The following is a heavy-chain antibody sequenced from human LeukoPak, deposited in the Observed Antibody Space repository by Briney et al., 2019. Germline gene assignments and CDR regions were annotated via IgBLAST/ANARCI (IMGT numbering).Heavy chain of an antibody. J-gene: IGHJ5*02. D-gene: IGHD2-2*01. CDR3: AREGIVVVPAAMYNWFDP. CDR2: IRSKANSFAT. V-gene: IGHV3-73*01. CDR1: GFTFSGSA. Sequence: GGSLRLSCAASGFTFSGSAMHWVRQASGKGLEWVGRIRSKANSFATAYAASVKGRFTISRDDSRNTAYLQMNSLRAEDTAVYYCAREGIVVVPAAMYNWFDPWGQGTLVTVSS.